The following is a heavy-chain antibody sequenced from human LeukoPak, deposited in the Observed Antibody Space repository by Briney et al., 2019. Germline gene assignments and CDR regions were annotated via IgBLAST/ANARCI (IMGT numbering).Heavy chain of an antibody. J-gene: IGHJ4*02. Sequence: PSETLSLTCTVSGGSISSSSYYWGWIRQPPGKGLEWIGYIYYSGSSNYNPSLKSRVTMLVDTSKNQFSLKLNSVTAADTAVYYCARHGTIAAAGYFDYWGQGSLVTVSS. CDR1: GGSISSSSYY. D-gene: IGHD6-13*01. CDR2: IYYSGSS. CDR3: ARHGTIAAAGYFDY. V-gene: IGHV4-61*05.